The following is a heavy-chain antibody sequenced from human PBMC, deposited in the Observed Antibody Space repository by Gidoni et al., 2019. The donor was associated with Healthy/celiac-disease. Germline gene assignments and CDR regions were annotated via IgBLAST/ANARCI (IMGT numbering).Heavy chain of an antibody. D-gene: IGHD2-8*01. Sequence: GNTNYAQKLQGRVTMTTDTSTSTAYMELRSLRSDDTAMYYCARGVLTLYYFDYWGQGTLVTVSS. CDR3: ARGVLTLYYFDY. J-gene: IGHJ4*02. V-gene: IGHV1-18*01. CDR2: GNT.